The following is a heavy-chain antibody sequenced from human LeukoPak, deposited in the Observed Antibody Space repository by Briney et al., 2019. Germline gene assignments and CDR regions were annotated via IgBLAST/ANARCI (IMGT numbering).Heavy chain of an antibody. CDR2: IKQDGSEK. CDR1: GFTFSSYW. CDR3: AREGHWNDDPFDC. D-gene: IGHD1-1*01. V-gene: IGHV3-7*01. J-gene: IGHJ4*02. Sequence: GGSVRLSCAASGFTFSSYWMSWVRQAPGKGLEGVANIKQDGSEKYYVDSVKGRFTISRDNAKNSLYLQMNSLRAEDTAVYYCAREGHWNDDPFDCWGQGTLVTVSS.